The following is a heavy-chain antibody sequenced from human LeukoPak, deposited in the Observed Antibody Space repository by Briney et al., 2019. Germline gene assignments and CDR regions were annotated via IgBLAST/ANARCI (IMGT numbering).Heavy chain of an antibody. CDR1: GFSFSSYA. V-gene: IGHV3-23*01. Sequence: PGGSLRLSCVTSGFSFSSYAMAWVRQAPGKGLEWLSPISAAGGVTYYADSVRGRFTVSRDNPKKTLYLEMNSLRAADTAVYYCAKGVRDFYDSSGFLFDYWGQGTLLTVSS. J-gene: IGHJ4*02. CDR3: AKGVRDFYDSSGFLFDY. D-gene: IGHD3-22*01. CDR2: ISAAGGVT.